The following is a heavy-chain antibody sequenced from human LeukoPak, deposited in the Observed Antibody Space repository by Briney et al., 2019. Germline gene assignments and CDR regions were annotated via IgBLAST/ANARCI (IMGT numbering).Heavy chain of an antibody. CDR1: GYTFTSYD. J-gene: IGHJ6*02. CDR3: AREAMTYSGMDV. V-gene: IGHV1-8*01. CDR2: MNPNSGNT. Sequence: ASVKVSCKASGYTFTSYDINWVRQATGQGLEWMGWMNPNSGNTGYAQKFQGRVTMTRNTSISTAYMELSSLRSEDTAVYYCAREAMTYSGMDVWGQGTTVTVSS.